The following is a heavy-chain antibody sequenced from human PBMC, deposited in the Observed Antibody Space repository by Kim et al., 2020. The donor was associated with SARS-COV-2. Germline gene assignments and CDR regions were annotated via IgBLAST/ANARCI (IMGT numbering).Heavy chain of an antibody. CDR2: IYYSGST. V-gene: IGHV4-59*08. D-gene: IGHD3-9*01. CDR3: ASALYYDILTCYYGY. J-gene: IGHJ4*02. CDR1: GGSISSYY. Sequence: SETLSLTCTVSGGSISSYYWSWIRQPPGKGLEWIGYIYYSGSTNYNPSLKSRVTISVDTSKNQFSLKLSSVTAADTAVYYCASALYYDILTCYYGYWGQG.